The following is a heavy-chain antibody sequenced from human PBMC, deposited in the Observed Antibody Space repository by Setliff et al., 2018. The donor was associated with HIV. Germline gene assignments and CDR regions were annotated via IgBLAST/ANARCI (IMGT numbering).Heavy chain of an antibody. CDR2: INRDNGGI. CDR1: GYSFTAYQ. Sequence: ASVKVSCKTFGYSFTAYQMHWLRQAPGQGLEWMGRINRDNGGIDYAQKFQGLVTLTRDKFTSIAYMELSSLRSDDTAVYYCARDTQILEWFNYYMDVWGKGTAVTVSS. D-gene: IGHD3-3*01. CDR3: ARDTQILEWFNYYMDV. V-gene: IGHV1-2*04. J-gene: IGHJ6*03.